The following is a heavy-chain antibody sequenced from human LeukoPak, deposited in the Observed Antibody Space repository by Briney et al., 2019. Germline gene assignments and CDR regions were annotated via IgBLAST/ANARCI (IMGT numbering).Heavy chain of an antibody. J-gene: IGHJ4*02. CDR3: AAGYYCSSTSCYESYFDY. D-gene: IGHD2-2*01. V-gene: IGHV4-59*12. Sequence: SETLSLTCTVSGGSISSYYWSWIRQPPGKGLEWIGYIYYSGSTNYNPSLKSRVTISVDTSKNQFSLKLSSVTAADTAVYYCAAGYYCSSTSCYESYFDYWGQGTLVTVSS. CDR1: GGSISSYY. CDR2: IYYSGST.